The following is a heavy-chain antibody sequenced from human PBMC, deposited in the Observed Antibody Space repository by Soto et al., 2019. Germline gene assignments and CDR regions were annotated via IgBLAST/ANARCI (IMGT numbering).Heavy chain of an antibody. Sequence: ASVKVSCKASGYTFTSYYMHWVRQAPGQGLEWMGIINPSGGSTSYAQKFQGRVTISVDTSKNQFSLKLSSVTAADTAVYYCARQGRGYGGHPSYFDYWGQGTLVTVSS. J-gene: IGHJ4*02. CDR1: GYTFTSYY. CDR3: ARQGRGYGGHPSYFDY. CDR2: INPSGGST. V-gene: IGHV1-46*01. D-gene: IGHD4-17*01.